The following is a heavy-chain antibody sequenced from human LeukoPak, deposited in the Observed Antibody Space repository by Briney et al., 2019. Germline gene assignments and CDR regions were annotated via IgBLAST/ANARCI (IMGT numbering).Heavy chain of an antibody. V-gene: IGHV3-21*01. J-gene: IGHJ5*02. Sequence: PGGSLRLSCAASGFMFSSYSMNWVRQAPGKGLEWVSSISTTSTYIYYADSVRGRFTISRDNAMKSLYLQMNSLRAEDTAVYYCAAVPTSCYSGGWCDPWGQGTLVTVSS. D-gene: IGHD2-2*01. CDR2: ISTTSTYI. CDR3: AAVPTSCYSGGWCDP. CDR1: GFMFSSYS.